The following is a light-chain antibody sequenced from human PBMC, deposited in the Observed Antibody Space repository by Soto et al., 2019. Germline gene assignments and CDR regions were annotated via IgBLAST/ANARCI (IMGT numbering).Light chain of an antibody. Sequence: QSALTQPASVSGSPGQSITISCTGTSSDVGGYNYVSWYQQYPGKAPKLIIYDVSNRPSGVSNRFSGSKSGNTASLTVSGLQAEDEADYYCSSYSSTSPLFGGGTQLTVL. CDR1: SSDVGGYNY. V-gene: IGLV2-14*01. CDR3: SSYSSTSPL. J-gene: IGLJ2*01. CDR2: DVS.